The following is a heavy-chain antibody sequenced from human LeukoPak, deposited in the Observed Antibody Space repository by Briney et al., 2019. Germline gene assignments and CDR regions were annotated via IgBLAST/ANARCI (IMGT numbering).Heavy chain of an antibody. CDR2: INHSGST. V-gene: IGHV4-34*01. D-gene: IGHD3-22*01. CDR1: GGSFSGYY. Sequence: SETLSLTCAVYGGSFSGYYWSWIRQPPGKGLEWIGEINHSGSTNYNPSLKSRVTISVDTSKNQFSLKVRSVTAADTAVFYCARRFPRVNPEYYYDSSGYYLDYWGQGTLVTVSS. J-gene: IGHJ4*02. CDR3: ARRFPRVNPEYYYDSSGYYLDY.